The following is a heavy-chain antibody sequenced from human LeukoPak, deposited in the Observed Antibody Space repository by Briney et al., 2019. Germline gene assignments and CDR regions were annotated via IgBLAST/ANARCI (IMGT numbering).Heavy chain of an antibody. Sequence: GGSLRLSCAASGFTLSSYAMTWVRQAPGRGLEWVSSVDGGGGGTYYADSVKGRFTISRDNSKDTLYLQMNGLRAEGTAVYFCAKQSAGSAAWYSLHYDFWGQGTLVTVSS. CDR2: VDGGGGGT. V-gene: IGHV3-23*01. CDR3: AKQSAGSAAWYSLHYDF. J-gene: IGHJ4*02. D-gene: IGHD6-13*01. CDR1: GFTLSSYA.